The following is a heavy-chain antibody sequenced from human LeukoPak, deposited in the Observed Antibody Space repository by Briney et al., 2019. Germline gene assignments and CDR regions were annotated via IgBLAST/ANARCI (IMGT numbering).Heavy chain of an antibody. J-gene: IGHJ4*02. V-gene: IGHV3-64*01. CDR1: GFTFSSYA. CDR2: ISSNGGST. CDR3: ARGDGSSQWPPTFDY. D-gene: IGHD1-26*01. Sequence: GGSLRLSCAASGFTFSSYAMHWVRQAPGKGLEYVSAISSNGGSTYYANSVKGRFTISRDNSKNTLYLQMGSLRAEDMAVYYCARGDGSSQWPPTFDYWGRGTLVTVSS.